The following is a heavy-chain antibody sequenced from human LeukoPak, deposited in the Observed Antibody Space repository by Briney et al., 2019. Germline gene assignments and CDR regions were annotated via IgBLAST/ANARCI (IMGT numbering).Heavy chain of an antibody. D-gene: IGHD3-22*01. J-gene: IGHJ6*03. CDR3: ARRRDETATAAGYYHMDV. CDR2: IFLSGGI. Sequence: PSETLSLTCTVSGASIRSYYWGWFRRPPGKGLEWIAYIFLSGGINFNPSLKSRVSISVDGSKNNFSLDLSSVTAADTAVYYCARRRDETATAAGYYHMDVWGKGTAVTVSS. V-gene: IGHV4-4*09. CDR1: GASIRSYY.